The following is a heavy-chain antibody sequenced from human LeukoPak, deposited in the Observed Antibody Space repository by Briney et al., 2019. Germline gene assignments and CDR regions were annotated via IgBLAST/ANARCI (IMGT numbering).Heavy chain of an antibody. V-gene: IGHV4-39*07. CDR2: IYYSGST. CDR1: GGSISSSSYY. Sequence: PSETLSLTCTVSGGSISSSSYYWGWIRQPPGKGLEWIGSIYYSGSTYYNPSLKSRVTISVDTSKNQFSLNLSSVTAADTAVYYCARVRRSSRYFDYWGQGTLVTVSS. D-gene: IGHD6-13*01. CDR3: ARVRRSSRYFDY. J-gene: IGHJ4*02.